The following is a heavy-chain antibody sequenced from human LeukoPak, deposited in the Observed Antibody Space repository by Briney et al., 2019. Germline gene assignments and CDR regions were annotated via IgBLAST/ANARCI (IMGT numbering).Heavy chain of an antibody. CDR1: GFTFSDYS. CDR3: VRERFHGSGAPKFDL. D-gene: IGHD3-10*01. J-gene: IGHJ5*02. V-gene: IGHV3-21*01. CDR2: ISSSSSNI. Sequence: GGSLRLSCAASGFTFSDYSMKWIRQAPGKGLELVSSISSSSSNIYYADSVKGRFIISRDNAMNSLYLQMNSLRVEDTAVYYCVRERFHGSGAPKFDLWGQGTLLTVSS.